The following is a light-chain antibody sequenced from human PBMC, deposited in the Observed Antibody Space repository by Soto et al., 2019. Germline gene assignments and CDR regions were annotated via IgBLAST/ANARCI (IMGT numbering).Light chain of an antibody. CDR3: QQYDSSTGIT. J-gene: IGKJ5*01. V-gene: IGKV3-20*01. CDR2: GAS. CDR1: HSVSSSY. Sequence: EIVLTQSPGTLSLSPGERATLSCRASHSVSSSYLAWYQQKPGQAPRLLIYGASSRATGIPDRFSGRGSGTDFTLTISRLEPEDVAVYYCQQYDSSTGITCGQGTRLEIK.